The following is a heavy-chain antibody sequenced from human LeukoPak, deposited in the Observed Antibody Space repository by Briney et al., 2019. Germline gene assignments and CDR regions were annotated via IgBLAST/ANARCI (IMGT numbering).Heavy chain of an antibody. CDR1: GGSISSSSYY. Sequence: SETLSLTCTVSGGSISSSSYYWGWIRQPPGKGLEWIGSIYYSGSTYYNPSLKSRVTISVDTSKNQFSLKLSSVTAADTAVYYCVRHPGYCSSTSCYISAFDIWGQGIMVTVSS. J-gene: IGHJ3*02. V-gene: IGHV4-39*01. CDR3: VRHPGYCSSTSCYISAFDI. CDR2: IYYSGST. D-gene: IGHD2-2*02.